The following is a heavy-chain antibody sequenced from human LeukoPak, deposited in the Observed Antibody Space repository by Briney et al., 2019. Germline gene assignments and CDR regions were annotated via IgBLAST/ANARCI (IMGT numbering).Heavy chain of an antibody. CDR3: ARERTNWGSSHIGY. D-gene: IGHD7-27*01. CDR2: INPNSGGT. V-gene: IGHV1-2*02. Sequence: ASVKVSCKASGYTFTGYYMHWVRQAPGQGLEWMGWINPNSGGTNCAQKFQGRVTMTRDTSISTAYMELSRLRSDDTAVYYCARERTNWGSSHIGYWGQGTLVTVSS. CDR1: GYTFTGYY. J-gene: IGHJ4*02.